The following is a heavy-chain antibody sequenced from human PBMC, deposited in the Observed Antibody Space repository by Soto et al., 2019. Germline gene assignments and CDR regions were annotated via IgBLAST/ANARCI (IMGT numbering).Heavy chain of an antibody. CDR1: GFNFYNYA. CDR3: VKDLRPNRGWFGP. V-gene: IGHV3-23*01. Sequence: GGSLRLSCAASGFNFYNYAMTWVRQAPGKGLEWVSGISGDGTRTYYGDSVKGRFTISRDNSKNTVFLQMNSLRAEDTALYYCVKDLRPNRGWFGPWGQGTQVTVSS. D-gene: IGHD3-3*01. J-gene: IGHJ5*02. CDR2: ISGDGTRT.